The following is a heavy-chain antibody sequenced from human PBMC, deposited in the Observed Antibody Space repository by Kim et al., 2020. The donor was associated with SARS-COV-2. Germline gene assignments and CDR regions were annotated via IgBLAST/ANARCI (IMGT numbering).Heavy chain of an antibody. D-gene: IGHD1-26*01. Sequence: GGSLRLSCAASGFTFSNAWMSWVRQAPGKGLEWVGRIKSKTDGGTTDYAAPVKGRFTISRDDSKNTLYLQMNSLKTEDTAVYYCTRGGYSGSYYVPFDYWGQGTLVTVSS. J-gene: IGHJ4*02. CDR3: TRGGYSGSYYVPFDY. V-gene: IGHV3-15*01. CDR1: GFTFSNAW. CDR2: IKSKTDGGTT.